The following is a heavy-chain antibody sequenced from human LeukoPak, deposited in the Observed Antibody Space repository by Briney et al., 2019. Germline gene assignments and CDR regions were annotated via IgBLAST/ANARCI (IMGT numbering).Heavy chain of an antibody. J-gene: IGHJ4*02. D-gene: IGHD6-6*01. CDR1: GGSISSSSYY. Sequence: PWETLSLTCTVSGGSISSSSYYWGCIRQPSGKELEWIGSIYYSGSTYYNPSLKSRVTISVDTSKNQFSLKLSSVTAADTAVYYCARVAGYSSSSRNFDYWGQGTLVTVSS. CDR3: ARVAGYSSSSRNFDY. CDR2: IYYSGST. V-gene: IGHV4-39*07.